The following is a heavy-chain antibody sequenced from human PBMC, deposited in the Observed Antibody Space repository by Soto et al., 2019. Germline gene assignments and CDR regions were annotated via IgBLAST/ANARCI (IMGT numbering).Heavy chain of an antibody. Sequence: QVHVVESGGGVVQPGRSLRLSCAASGFDFSMSGMHWVRKAPGKGLEWVALIWNSGSTNYYGDSVKGRFTISRDNSKNMVFLQMSSLRAEDTGVYYCARACQRGYSRAPFDSWGQGALVTVSS. CDR2: IWNSGSTN. V-gene: IGHV3-33*01. CDR3: ARACQRGYSRAPFDS. CDR1: GFDFSMSG. J-gene: IGHJ5*01. D-gene: IGHD5-12*01.